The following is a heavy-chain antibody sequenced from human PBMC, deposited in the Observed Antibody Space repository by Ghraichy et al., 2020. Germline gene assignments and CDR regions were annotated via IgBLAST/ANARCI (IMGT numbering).Heavy chain of an antibody. CDR3: ARGGNGMDV. V-gene: IGHV3-53*01. Sequence: GGSLRLSCAASGLSVSNNYMSWVRQAPGKGLEWVSVMYIGGSTYYADSVKGRFTISRDSSKNTRNLQMNSLRAEDTAVYYCARGGNGMDVWGQWTTVTVSS. CDR1: GLSVSNNY. CDR2: MYIGGST. J-gene: IGHJ6*02.